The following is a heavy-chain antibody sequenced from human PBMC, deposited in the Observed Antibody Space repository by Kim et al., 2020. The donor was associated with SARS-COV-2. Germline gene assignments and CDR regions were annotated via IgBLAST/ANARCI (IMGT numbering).Heavy chain of an antibody. D-gene: IGHD3-10*01. CDR1: GYTFTSYA. CDR3: ARGTSITMVRGVLTPGAFDP. J-gene: IGHJ5*02. CDR2: INAGNGNT. Sequence: ASVKVSCKASGYTFTSYAMHWVRQAPGQRLEWMGWINAGNGNTKYSQKFQGRVTITRDTSASTAYMELSSLRSEDTAVYYCARGTSITMVRGVLTPGAFDPWGQGTLVTVSS. V-gene: IGHV1-3*01.